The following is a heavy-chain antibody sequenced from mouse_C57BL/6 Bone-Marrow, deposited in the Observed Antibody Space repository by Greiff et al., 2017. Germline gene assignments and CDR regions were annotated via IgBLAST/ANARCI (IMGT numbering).Heavy chain of an antibody. V-gene: IGHV5-12*01. Sequence: EVKLVESGGGLVQPGGSLKLSCAASGFTFSDYYMYWVRQTPEKRLEWVAYISNGGGSTYYPDTVKGRFTISRDNAKNTLYLQMSRLKSEDTAMYYCARPQLGRGYFDYWGQGTTLTVSS. CDR2: ISNGGGST. D-gene: IGHD4-1*02. CDR1: GFTFSDYY. J-gene: IGHJ2*01. CDR3: ARPQLGRGYFDY.